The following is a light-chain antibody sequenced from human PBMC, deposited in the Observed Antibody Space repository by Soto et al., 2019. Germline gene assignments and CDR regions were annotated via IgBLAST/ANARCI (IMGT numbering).Light chain of an antibody. CDR2: LGS. J-gene: IGKJ2*01. Sequence: DIVMTQSPLSLPVTPGEPASISCRSSQSLVHRDGHTFFDWYLQKPGQSPQLLIYLGSYRAPGVPDRFSGSESGTDFTLKISRVEAEDVGVYYCMQALQTPYTFGQGTKLEIK. V-gene: IGKV2-28*01. CDR1: QSLVHRDGHTF. CDR3: MQALQTPYT.